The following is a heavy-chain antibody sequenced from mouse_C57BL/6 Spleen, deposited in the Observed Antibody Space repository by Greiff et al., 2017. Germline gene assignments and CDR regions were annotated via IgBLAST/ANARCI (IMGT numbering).Heavy chain of an antibody. CDR2: IDPENGDT. D-gene: IGHD1-1*01. Sequence: VQLQQSGAELVRPGASVKLSCTASGFNIKDYYMHWVKQRPEQGLEWIGWIDPENGDTEYASKFQGKATITADTSSNTADLQLSSLTSEDTAVYYCTTLVLRRAMDYWGQGTSVTVSS. CDR1: GFNIKDYY. V-gene: IGHV14-4*01. CDR3: TTLVLRRAMDY. J-gene: IGHJ4*01.